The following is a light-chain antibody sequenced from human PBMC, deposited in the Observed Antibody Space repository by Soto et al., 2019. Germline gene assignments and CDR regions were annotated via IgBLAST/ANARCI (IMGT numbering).Light chain of an antibody. CDR2: DAS. V-gene: IGKV1-9*01. CDR1: QDIRRH. CDR3: QQTATYPFLT. J-gene: IGKJ3*01. Sequence: DTQVTQSPSVVSASVGDTLTIACRASQDIRRHLVWYQQKSGRPPKLLIYDASTLQAGVPQRFSGRGSGTEYSLTISGLQPEDSATYYCQQTATYPFLTFDPGTTVEI.